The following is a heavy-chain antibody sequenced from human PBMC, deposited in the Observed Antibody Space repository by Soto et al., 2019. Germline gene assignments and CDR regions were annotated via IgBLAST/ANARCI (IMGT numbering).Heavy chain of an antibody. J-gene: IGHJ4*02. CDR1: GFTFSSYW. Sequence: EVQLVESGGGLVQPGGSLRLSCAASGFTFSSYWMHWVRQAPGKGLVWVSRINSDGSSTSYAESVKGRLPISRDNAKNTLYLQMNSPRAEDTAVYYCVRTSLVVAAATREDYWGQGTLVTVSS. CDR2: INSDGSST. V-gene: IGHV3-74*01. CDR3: VRTSLVVAAATREDY. D-gene: IGHD2-15*01.